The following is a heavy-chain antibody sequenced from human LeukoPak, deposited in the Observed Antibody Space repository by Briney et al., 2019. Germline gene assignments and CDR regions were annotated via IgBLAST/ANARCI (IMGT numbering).Heavy chain of an antibody. CDR2: VYYSGST. J-gene: IGHJ3*02. D-gene: IGHD2-2*01. CDR1: GGSISSSSLY. CDR3: ARNASSLGAGAFDI. V-gene: IGHV4-39*01. Sequence: ETLSLTCTVSGGSISSSSLYWDWIRQPPGKGLEWIGTVYYSGSTYYNPSLKSRVTISVDTSKNQFSLKLSSVTAADTALYYCARNASSLGAGAFDIRGQGTMVTVSS.